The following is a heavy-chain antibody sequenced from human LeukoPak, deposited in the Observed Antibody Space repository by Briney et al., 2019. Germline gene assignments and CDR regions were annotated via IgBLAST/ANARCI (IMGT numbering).Heavy chain of an antibody. CDR2: FDPEDGET. Sequence: ASVKVSCKVSGYTLTELSMHWVRQAPGKGLEWMGGFDPEDGETIYAQKFQGRVTMTEDTSTDTAYMELSSLRSEDTAVYYCATPTYYYDSSGTRGAFDTWGQGTMVTVSS. D-gene: IGHD3-22*01. V-gene: IGHV1-24*01. CDR1: GYTLTELS. J-gene: IGHJ3*02. CDR3: ATPTYYYDSSGTRGAFDT.